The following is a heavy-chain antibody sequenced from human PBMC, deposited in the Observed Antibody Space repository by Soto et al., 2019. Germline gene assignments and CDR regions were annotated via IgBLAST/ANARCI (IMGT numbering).Heavy chain of an antibody. J-gene: IGHJ4*02. D-gene: IGHD6-13*01. V-gene: IGHV3-30*18. CDR1: GFTFSSYG. Sequence: SLRLSCSASGFTFSSYGIHWVRQAPGKGLEWVAVISYDGSNKYYADSVKGRFTISRDNSKNTLYLQMNSLRAEDTAVYYCAKDKSPSIAAAGTPPSRWGQGTLVTVSS. CDR2: ISYDGSNK. CDR3: AKDKSPSIAAAGTPPSR.